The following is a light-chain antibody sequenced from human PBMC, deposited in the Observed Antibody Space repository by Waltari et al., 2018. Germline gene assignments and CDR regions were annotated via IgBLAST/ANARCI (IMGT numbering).Light chain of an antibody. Sequence: QSVLTQPPSVSGAPRQRVTISCSGSRSNVGKNAVNWYVQVPGQAPKLLIYYVGMLSSGVLDRFSGSKLATSGTLAISGLQSEDECDYYCAFWDDSLNGPVFGGGTKLTVL. V-gene: IGLV1-36*01. CDR3: AFWDDSLNGPV. CDR2: YVG. J-gene: IGLJ3*02. CDR1: RSNVGKNA.